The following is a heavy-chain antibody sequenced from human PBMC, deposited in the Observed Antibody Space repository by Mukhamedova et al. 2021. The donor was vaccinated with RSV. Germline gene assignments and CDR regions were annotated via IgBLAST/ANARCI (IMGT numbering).Heavy chain of an antibody. V-gene: IGHV5-51*01. J-gene: IGHJ6*02. D-gene: IGHD1-14*01. Sequence: SPSFHGQVTISADKSINTAYLQWSSLKASDTAVYYCASSTRTATFYYGMDVWGQGTTVTVSS. CDR3: ASSTRTATFYYGMDV.